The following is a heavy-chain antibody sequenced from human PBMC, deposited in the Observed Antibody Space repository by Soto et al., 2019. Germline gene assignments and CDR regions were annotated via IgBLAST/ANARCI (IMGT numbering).Heavy chain of an antibody. J-gene: IGHJ6*02. CDR3: AREILTGYSPYYGMDV. D-gene: IGHD3-9*01. CDR2: IIPIFGTA. CDR1: GGTFSSYA. Sequence: SVKVSCKASGGTFSSYAISWVRQAPGQGLEWMGGIIPIFGTASYAQKFQGRVTITADESTSTAYMELSSLRSEDTAVYYCAREILTGYSPYYGMDVWGQGTTVTAP. V-gene: IGHV1-69*13.